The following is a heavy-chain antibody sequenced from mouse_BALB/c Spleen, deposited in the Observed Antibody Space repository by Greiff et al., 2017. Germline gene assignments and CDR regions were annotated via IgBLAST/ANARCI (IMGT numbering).Heavy chain of an antibody. CDR1: GFTFSSYG. D-gene: IGHD2-1*01. J-gene: IGHJ4*01. Sequence: EVNLVESGGGLVQPGGSLKLSCAASGFTFSSYGMSWVRQTPDKRLELVATINSNGGSTYYPDSVKGRFTISRDNAKNTLYLQMSSLKSEDTAMYYCARDGDGNYDYYAMDYWGQGTSVTVSS. V-gene: IGHV5-6-3*01. CDR2: INSNGGST. CDR3: ARDGDGNYDYYAMDY.